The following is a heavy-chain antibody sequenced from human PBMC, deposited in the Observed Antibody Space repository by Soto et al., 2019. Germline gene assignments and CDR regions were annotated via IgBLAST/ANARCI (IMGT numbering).Heavy chain of an antibody. CDR2: ISYDGSNK. CDR3: AKTARYSGSYLVY. V-gene: IGHV3-30*18. Sequence: QVQLVESGGGVVQPGRSLRLSCAASGFTFSSYAMHWVRQAPGKGLEWVAVISYDGSNKYYADSVKGRFTISRDNSKDTLYLQMNSLRTEDTAVFYCAKTARYSGSYLVYWGQGTLVTVSS. D-gene: IGHD1-26*01. CDR1: GFTFSSYA. J-gene: IGHJ4*02.